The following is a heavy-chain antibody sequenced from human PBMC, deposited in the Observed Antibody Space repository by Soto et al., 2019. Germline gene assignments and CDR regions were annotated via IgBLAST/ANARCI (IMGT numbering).Heavy chain of an antibody. CDR1: GDSISSGGYY. J-gene: IGHJ6*02. D-gene: IGHD3-10*01. CDR3: ARNYGSGSYYYYYYGMDV. CDR2: IYYSGST. Sequence: SETPSLTCAVSGDSISSGGYYWSWIRQPPGKGLEWIGYIYYSGSTNYNPSLKSRVTISVDTSKNQFSLKLSSVTAADTAVYYCARNYGSGSYYYYYYGMDVWGQGTTVTVSS. V-gene: IGHV4-61*08.